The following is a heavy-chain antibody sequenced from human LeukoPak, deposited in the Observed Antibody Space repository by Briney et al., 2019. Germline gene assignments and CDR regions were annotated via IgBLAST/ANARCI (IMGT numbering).Heavy chain of an antibody. J-gene: IGHJ4*02. CDR1: GFTFSSYS. Sequence: GGSLRLSCAASGFTFSSYSMNWVRQAPGKGLEWVSYISSSGSTIYYADSVKGRFTISRDNAKNSLYLQVNSLRAEDTALYYCAKAPGYYYDSGGNFEYWGQGTLVTVSS. CDR3: AKAPGYYYDSGGNFEY. CDR2: ISSSGSTI. D-gene: IGHD3-22*01. V-gene: IGHV3-48*04.